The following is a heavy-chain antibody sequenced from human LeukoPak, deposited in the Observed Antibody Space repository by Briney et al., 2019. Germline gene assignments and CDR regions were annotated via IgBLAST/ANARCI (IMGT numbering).Heavy chain of an antibody. V-gene: IGHV4-34*01. CDR2: IYHSGST. CDR1: GGSFSGYY. J-gene: IGHJ5*02. CDR3: ARAPPKPEIGGSSNWFDP. D-gene: IGHD2-15*01. Sequence: SETLSLTCAVYGGSFSGYYWSWIRQPPGKGLEWIGEIYHSGSTNYNPSLKRRVTISVDTSKNQYSLKLSSVTAAGTAVYYCARAPPKPEIGGSSNWFDPWGQGTLVTVSS.